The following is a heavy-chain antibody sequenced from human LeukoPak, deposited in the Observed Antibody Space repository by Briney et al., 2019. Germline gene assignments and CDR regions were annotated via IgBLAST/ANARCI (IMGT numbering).Heavy chain of an antibody. D-gene: IGHD3-22*01. CDR3: ARGGSGYYYAYYFDY. CDR2: IYYIGST. CDR1: GGSISTYY. V-gene: IGHV4-59*01. Sequence: PSETLSFTCTVSGGSISTYYWSWIRQPPGKGLEWIGYIYYIGSTNYNPSLKSRVTISVDASKNQFSLKLSSVTAADTAVYYCARGGSGYYYAYYFDYWGQGTLVTVSS. J-gene: IGHJ4*02.